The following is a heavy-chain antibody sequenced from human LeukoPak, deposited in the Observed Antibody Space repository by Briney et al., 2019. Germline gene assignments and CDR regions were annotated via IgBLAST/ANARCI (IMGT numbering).Heavy chain of an antibody. V-gene: IGHV1-18*01. D-gene: IGHD3-3*01. J-gene: IGHJ6*03. CDR1: GYTFTSYG. CDR3: ARDVTIFGVVMNYYYMDV. CDR2: ISAYNGNT. Sequence: ASVKVSCKASGYTFTSYGISWVRQAPGQGLEWMGWISAYNGNTNYAQKLQGRVTMTTDTSTSTAYMELRSLRSEDTAGYYCARDVTIFGVVMNYYYMDVWGKGTTVTVSS.